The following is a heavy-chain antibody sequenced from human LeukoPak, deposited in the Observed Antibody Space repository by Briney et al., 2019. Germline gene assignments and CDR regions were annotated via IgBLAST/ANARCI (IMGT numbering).Heavy chain of an antibody. CDR1: GFTFSKFT. CDR3: ARTARQRRLYFSYYLDD. D-gene: IGHD5-24*01. Sequence: GGSLRLSCAASGFTFSKFTMNWVRQAPGKGLEWVSAIYGSGGSEYADSVKGRFTISRDNSKNTVYLQMNSLGAEDTAVYYCARTARQRRLYFSYYLDDWGQGTLVTVSS. J-gene: IGHJ4*02. CDR2: IYGSGGSE. V-gene: IGHV3-23*01.